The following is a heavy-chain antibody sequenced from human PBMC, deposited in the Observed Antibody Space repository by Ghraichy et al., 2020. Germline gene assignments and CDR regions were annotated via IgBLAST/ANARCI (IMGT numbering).Heavy chain of an antibody. CDR2: SYYSETA. CDR3: ARASYSGTSAEY. CDR1: GDSINYYY. J-gene: IGHJ4*02. Sequence: SETLSLTCTVSGDSINYYYWTWIRQPPGKGLEWIGYSYYSETANYNPSLKSRVTISADMSKNQFSLSVTSVTAADTAVYYCARASYSGTSAEYWGQGTLVTVSS. V-gene: IGHV4-59*01. D-gene: IGHD1-26*01.